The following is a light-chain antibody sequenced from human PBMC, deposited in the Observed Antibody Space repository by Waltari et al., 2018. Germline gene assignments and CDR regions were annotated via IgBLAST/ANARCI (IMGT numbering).Light chain of an antibody. CDR2: LNS. CDR3: MQALQSPLT. Sequence: IVMTQSPLSLSVTPGEPASISCRSSQSLLHSNGYNYLDWYLQKPGQSPQLLIYLNSKRASGVPDRFSGSGSGTDFTLKISRVEAEDVGVYYCMQALQSPLTFGGGTKVEIK. CDR1: QSLLHSNGYNY. J-gene: IGKJ4*01. V-gene: IGKV2-28*01.